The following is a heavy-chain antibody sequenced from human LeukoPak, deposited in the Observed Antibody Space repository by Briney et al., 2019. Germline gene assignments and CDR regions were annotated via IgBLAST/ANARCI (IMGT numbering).Heavy chain of an antibody. V-gene: IGHV4-38-2*02. CDR2: INHSGST. Sequence: SETLSLTCTVSGYSISSGYYWSWIRQPPGKGLEWLGEINHSGSTNYNPSLKSRVTISVDTSKNQFSLKLSSVTAADTAVYYCARTRPYYYYYYYMDVWGKGTTVTVSS. J-gene: IGHJ6*03. CDR1: GYSISSGYY. CDR3: ARTRPYYYYYYYMDV.